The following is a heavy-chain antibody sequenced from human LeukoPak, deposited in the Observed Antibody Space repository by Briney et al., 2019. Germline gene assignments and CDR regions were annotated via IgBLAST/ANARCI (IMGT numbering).Heavy chain of an antibody. Sequence: SETLSLTCAVSGYSISSGYYWGWIRQPPGKGLEWIGSTYHSGSTYYNPSLKSRVTISVDTSKNQFSLKLSSVTAADTAVYYCARAGLLVVPAAIGGVDYWGQGTLVTVSS. CDR1: GYSISSGYY. D-gene: IGHD2-2*01. J-gene: IGHJ4*02. CDR3: ARAGLLVVPAAIGGVDY. CDR2: TYHSGST. V-gene: IGHV4-38-2*01.